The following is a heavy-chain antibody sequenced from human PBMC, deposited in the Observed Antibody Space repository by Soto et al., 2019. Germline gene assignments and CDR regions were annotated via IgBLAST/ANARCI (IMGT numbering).Heavy chain of an antibody. CDR3: ARGGVGHGYDNWFDS. J-gene: IGHJ5*01. Sequence: SETLSLTCAVSGDSISSGSYAWSWIRQPPGKGLEWIGYIYESGTTYYNPSLKSRVTLLIDRSKNQFSLNLNSLTAADTAVYYCARGGVGHGYDNWFDSWGRGTLVTVSS. CDR2: IYESGTT. D-gene: IGHD3-10*01. V-gene: IGHV4-30-2*01. CDR1: GDSISSGSYA.